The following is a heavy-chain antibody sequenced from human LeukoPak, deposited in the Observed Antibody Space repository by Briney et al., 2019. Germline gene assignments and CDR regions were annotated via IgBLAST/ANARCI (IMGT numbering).Heavy chain of an antibody. D-gene: IGHD6-13*01. Sequence: QPGGSLRLSSAASGLTLTSHWMHWVRQVPGKGLVSVSRIESDGRTAYADSVKGRFIISRDNAKNSLYLQMNSLRAEDTAVYYCASISIAAAGGTQNPPLDYWGQGTLVTVSS. J-gene: IGHJ4*02. CDR3: ASISIAAAGGTQNPPLDY. V-gene: IGHV3-74*01. CDR2: IESDGRT. CDR1: GLTLTSHW.